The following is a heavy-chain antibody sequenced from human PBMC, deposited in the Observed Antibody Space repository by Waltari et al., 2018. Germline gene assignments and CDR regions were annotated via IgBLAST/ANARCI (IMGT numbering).Heavy chain of an antibody. Sequence: EVQLVQSGAEVKTPGESLKISCMGSGYSFTSYWMGCVRQVPGKGLEWMGIIYPGDSDTRYSPSFQGQVTISADKSISTAYLQWSSLKASDTAMYYCARPDTATPQAFDIWGQGTMVTVSS. CDR3: ARPDTATPQAFDI. V-gene: IGHV5-51*01. D-gene: IGHD5-18*01. J-gene: IGHJ3*02. CDR2: IYPGDSDT. CDR1: GYSFTSYW.